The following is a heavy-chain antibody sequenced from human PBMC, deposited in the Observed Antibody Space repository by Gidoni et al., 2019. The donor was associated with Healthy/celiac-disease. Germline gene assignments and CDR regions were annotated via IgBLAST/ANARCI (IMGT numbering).Heavy chain of an antibody. D-gene: IGHD5-18*01. Sequence: QVQLVESGGGLVKPGGSLRLSCAASGFTFSDYYMSWIRQAPGKWLEWVSYISRSSSYTNYADSVKGRFTISRDNAKNSLYLQMNSLRAEDTAVYYCARVTGYSYGQGGWFDYWGQGTLVTVSS. CDR1: GFTFSDYY. CDR3: ARVTGYSYGQGGWFDY. J-gene: IGHJ4*02. V-gene: IGHV3-11*06. CDR2: ISRSSSYT.